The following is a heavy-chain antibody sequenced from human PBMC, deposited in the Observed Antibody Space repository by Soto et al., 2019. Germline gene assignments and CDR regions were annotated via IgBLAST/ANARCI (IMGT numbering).Heavy chain of an antibody. CDR3: TTAYDFWSGYYDY. J-gene: IGHJ4*02. D-gene: IGHD3-3*01. Sequence: EVQLVESGGGLVKPGGSLRLSCAASGFTFSNAWMSWVRQAPGKGLEWVGRIKSKTDGGTTDYAAPVKGRFTISRDDSKNTLYLQMNSPKTEDTAVYYCTTAYDFWSGYYDYWGQGTLVTVSS. V-gene: IGHV3-15*01. CDR2: IKSKTDGGTT. CDR1: GFTFSNAW.